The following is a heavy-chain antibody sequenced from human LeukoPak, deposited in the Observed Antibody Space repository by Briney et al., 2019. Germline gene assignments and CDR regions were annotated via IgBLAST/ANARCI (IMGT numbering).Heavy chain of an antibody. V-gene: IGHV3-30*18. Sequence: GGSLRLSCAASGFTFSSYGMPWVRQAPGKGLEWVAVISYDGSNKYYADSVKGRFTISRDNSKNTLYLQMNSLRAEDTAVYYCAKAAVAGQLDYWGQGTLVTVSS. CDR1: GFTFSSYG. CDR2: ISYDGSNK. CDR3: AKAAVAGQLDY. J-gene: IGHJ4*02. D-gene: IGHD6-19*01.